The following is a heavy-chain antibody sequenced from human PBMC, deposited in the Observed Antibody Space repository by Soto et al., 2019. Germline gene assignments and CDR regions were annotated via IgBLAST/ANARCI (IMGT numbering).Heavy chain of an antibody. D-gene: IGHD5-12*01. Sequence: QITLKESGPTLVKPTQTLTLTCTFSGFSLSTSEEGVGWIRQPPGKALEWLALIYWDDDKRYSTSLKSRLTVTKDPAKNQVVLTMTNMDPLDTATYYCVHRSGRGGNRWLPGDWGQGTLVTVSS. CDR1: GFSLSTSEEG. V-gene: IGHV2-5*02. CDR2: IYWDDDK. CDR3: VHRSGRGGNRWLPGD. J-gene: IGHJ4*02.